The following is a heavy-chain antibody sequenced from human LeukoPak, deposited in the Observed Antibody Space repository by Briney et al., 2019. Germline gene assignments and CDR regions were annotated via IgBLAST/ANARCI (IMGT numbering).Heavy chain of an antibody. V-gene: IGHV3-23*01. J-gene: IGHJ4*02. CDR2: VRGSGSDT. CDR1: GFTLSNYA. CDR3: ARGRGVLGYNFFDF. D-gene: IGHD5-24*01. Sequence: PVGSLRLSCAASGFTLSNYAMNWVRQAPGKGVEWVSAVRGSGSDTDSADSVKGRFSISRDNSKNTLFLQMNSLRADDTAVYYCARGRGVLGYNFFDFWGQGTHVTVSS.